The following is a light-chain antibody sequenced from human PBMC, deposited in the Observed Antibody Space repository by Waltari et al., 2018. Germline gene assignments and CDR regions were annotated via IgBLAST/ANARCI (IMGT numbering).Light chain of an antibody. CDR1: QNLLYNSDNKNY. Sequence: DIVMTQSPDSLAVSLGERVTIHCRSSQNLLYNSDNKNYLAWFQQKPGQSPKLLIYWASTRESGVPDRFSGSGSGTEFTLTISSLQAADVAVYYCQQCYSTPYTFGQGTKLEIK. CDR2: WAS. CDR3: QQCYSTPYT. J-gene: IGKJ2*01. V-gene: IGKV4-1*01.